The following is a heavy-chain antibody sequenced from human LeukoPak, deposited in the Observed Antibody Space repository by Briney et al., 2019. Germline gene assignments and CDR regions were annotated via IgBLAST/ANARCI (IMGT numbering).Heavy chain of an antibody. CDR3: ARMRPNGEHDC. D-gene: IGHD4-17*01. Sequence: SETLSPTCAVSGYSISSYYWSWIRQPPGKGLEWIAYIYYSGSTNYNPSLQSRVTISVDTSRNQFSLKLSSVTTADTAIYYCARMRPNGEHDCWGQGTLVTVSS. CDR2: IYYSGST. CDR1: GYSISSYY. V-gene: IGHV4-59*01. J-gene: IGHJ4*02.